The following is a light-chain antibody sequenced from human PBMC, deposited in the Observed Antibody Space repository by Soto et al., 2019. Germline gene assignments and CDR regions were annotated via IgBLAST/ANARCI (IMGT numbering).Light chain of an antibody. CDR1: SSDVGSYNL. CDR3: CSYAGSSTFYV. V-gene: IGLV2-23*01. Sequence: QSVLTQPASVSGSPGQSITISCTGTSSDVGSYNLVSWYQQHPGKAAKLMIYEATKRPSGVSGRFSGSKSGNTTSLKISGIQSEDEADYYCCSYAGSSTFYVFGTGTKVTVL. J-gene: IGLJ1*01. CDR2: EAT.